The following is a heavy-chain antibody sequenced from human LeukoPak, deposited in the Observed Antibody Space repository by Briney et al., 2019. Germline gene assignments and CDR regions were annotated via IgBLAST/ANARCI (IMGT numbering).Heavy chain of an antibody. J-gene: IGHJ3*02. CDR1: GFTFSSYS. CDR3: ASPSGSSYRDAFDI. Sequence: GGSLRLSCAASGFTFSSYSMNWVRQAPGKGLEWVSYISSSSSTIYYADSVKGRFTISRDNAKNSLYLQMNSLRAEDTAVYYCASPSGSSYRDAFDIWGQGTMVTVSS. D-gene: IGHD1-26*01. CDR2: ISSSSSTI. V-gene: IGHV3-48*04.